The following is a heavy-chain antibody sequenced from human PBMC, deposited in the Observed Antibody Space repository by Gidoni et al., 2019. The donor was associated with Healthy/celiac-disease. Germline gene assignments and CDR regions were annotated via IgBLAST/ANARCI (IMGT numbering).Heavy chain of an antibody. D-gene: IGHD3-22*01. CDR1: GFTFDDYA. CDR2: ISLNSGSI. J-gene: IGHJ4*02. V-gene: IGHV3-9*01. Sequence: EVQLVASGGGLVQPGRSLRLSCAASGFTFDDYAMHWVRQAPGKGLEWVSGISLNSGSIGYADSVKGRFTISRDNAKNSLYLQMNSLRAEDTALYYCAKKTYYYDSSGYYQPGVLCYWGQGTLVTVSS. CDR3: AKKTYYYDSSGYYQPGVLCY.